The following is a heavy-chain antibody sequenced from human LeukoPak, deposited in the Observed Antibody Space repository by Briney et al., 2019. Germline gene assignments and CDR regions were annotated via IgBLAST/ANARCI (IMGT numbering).Heavy chain of an antibody. Sequence: GGSLRLSCAASGFTFDDYGMSWVRQAPGKGLEWVSGINWNGGNTGYADSVKGGFTISRDNAKNSLYLQMNSMSDEDPAVYYCERPRGKVVNAPSSAFDIWGQGTMVTVSS. CDR3: ERPRGKVVNAPSSAFDI. J-gene: IGHJ3*02. CDR2: INWNGGNT. V-gene: IGHV3-20*04. CDR1: GFTFDDYG. D-gene: IGHD2-21*01.